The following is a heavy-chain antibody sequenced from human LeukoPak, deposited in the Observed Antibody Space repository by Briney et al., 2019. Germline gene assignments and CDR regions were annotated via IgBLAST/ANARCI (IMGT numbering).Heavy chain of an antibody. D-gene: IGHD6-19*01. V-gene: IGHV3-23*01. CDR2: ISGSGGST. J-gene: IGHJ4*02. CDR1: GFTVSSNY. Sequence: GGSLRLSCAASGFTVSSNYMSWVRQAPGKGLEWVSAISGSGGSTYYADSVKGRFTISRDNSKNTLYLQMNSLRAEDTAVYYCAKLAVAGSEDYWGQGTLVTVSS. CDR3: AKLAVAGSEDY.